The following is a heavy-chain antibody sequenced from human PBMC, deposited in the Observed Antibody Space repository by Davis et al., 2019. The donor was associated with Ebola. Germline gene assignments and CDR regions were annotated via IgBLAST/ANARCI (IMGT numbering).Heavy chain of an antibody. V-gene: IGHV3-21*01. J-gene: IGHJ4*02. D-gene: IGHD6-19*01. Sequence: GESLKISCAASGFTFSSYSMNWVRQAPGKGLEWVSSISSSSSYIYYADSVKGRFTISRDNAKNSLYLQMNSLRAEDTAVYYCARDRSSGWRFDYWGQGTLVTVSS. CDR1: GFTFSSYS. CDR3: ARDRSSGWRFDY. CDR2: ISSSSSYI.